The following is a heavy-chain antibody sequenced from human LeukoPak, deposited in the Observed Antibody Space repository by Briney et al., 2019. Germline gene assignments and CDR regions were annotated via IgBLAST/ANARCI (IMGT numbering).Heavy chain of an antibody. CDR2: ISGSGGST. CDR1: GFTFSSYA. V-gene: IGHV3-23*01. CDR3: AKGPLAVDKQLGGPDY. Sequence: PGGSLRLSCAASGFTFSSYAMSWVRQAPGKGLEGVSAISGSGGSTYYADSVKGRFTISRDNSKNTLYLQMNSLRAEDTAVYYCAKGPLAVDKQLGGPDYWGQGTLVTVSS. D-gene: IGHD6-13*01. J-gene: IGHJ4*02.